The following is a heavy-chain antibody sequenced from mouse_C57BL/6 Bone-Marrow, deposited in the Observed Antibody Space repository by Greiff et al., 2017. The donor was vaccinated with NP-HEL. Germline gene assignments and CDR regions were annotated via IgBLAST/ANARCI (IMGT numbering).Heavy chain of an antibody. D-gene: IGHD2-4*01. Sequence: QVQLQQPGAELVRPGTSVKLSCKASGYTFTSYWMHWVKQRPGQGLEWIGVIDPSDSYTNYNQKFKGKATLTVDTSSSTAYMQLSSLTSEDSAVYYCATYYDYSWFAYWGQGTLVTVSA. J-gene: IGHJ3*01. CDR2: IDPSDSYT. CDR1: GYTFTSYW. CDR3: ATYYDYSWFAY. V-gene: IGHV1-59*01.